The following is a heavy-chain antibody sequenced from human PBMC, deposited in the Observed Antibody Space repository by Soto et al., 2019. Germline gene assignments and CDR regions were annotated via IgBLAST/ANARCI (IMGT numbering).Heavy chain of an antibody. CDR2: IIPIFGTA. CDR3: ARAGIAAAGIYYYYGMDV. V-gene: IGHV1-69*13. CDR1: GGTFSSYA. D-gene: IGHD6-13*01. Sequence: ASVKVSCKASGGTFSSYAISWVRQAPGQGLEWMGGIIPIFGTANYAQKFQGRVTITADESTSTAYMELSSLRSEDTAVYYCARAGIAAAGIYYYYGMDVWGQGTTVTVSS. J-gene: IGHJ6*02.